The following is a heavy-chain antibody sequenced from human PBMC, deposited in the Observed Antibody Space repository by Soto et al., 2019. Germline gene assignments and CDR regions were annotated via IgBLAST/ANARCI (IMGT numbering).Heavy chain of an antibody. CDR2: INSDGSRT. V-gene: IGHV3-74*01. CDR1: GFSGFTFSSYW. J-gene: IGHJ4*02. Sequence: EVQLVESGGGLVQPGGSLRLSCAASGFSGFTFSSYWMHWVRQAPGKGLVWVSRINSDGSRTSYADSVKGRFTISRDNAKHTLYLQMNSLRAEDTAVYYCAVAVAGPTAIGYWGQGTLVTVSS. D-gene: IGHD6-19*01. CDR3: AVAVAGPTAIGY.